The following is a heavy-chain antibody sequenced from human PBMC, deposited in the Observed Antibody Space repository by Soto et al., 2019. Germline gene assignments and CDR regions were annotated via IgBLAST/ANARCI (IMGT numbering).Heavy chain of an antibody. CDR2: IWHDDTNK. Sequence: GGSLRLSCAASGFTFSYYAMHWVRQAPGKGLEWVAVIWHDDTNKFYADSVKGRFTISRDNSQNTLFLQMNSLRAEDTAVYYCARDAQFLWFGQLLSYFDNWGQGTLVTVSS. D-gene: IGHD3-10*01. CDR3: ARDAQFLWFGQLLSYFDN. J-gene: IGHJ4*02. V-gene: IGHV3-33*01. CDR1: GFTFSYYA.